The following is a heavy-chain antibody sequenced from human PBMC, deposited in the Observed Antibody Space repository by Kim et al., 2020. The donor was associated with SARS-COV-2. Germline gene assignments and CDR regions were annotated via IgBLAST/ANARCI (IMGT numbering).Heavy chain of an antibody. D-gene: IGHD3-9*01. V-gene: IGHV2-5*02. CDR3: AHLYYDILTGYYCFDY. J-gene: IGHJ4*02. CDR2: IFWDDAK. Sequence: SGPTLVNPTQTLTMTCTFSGFSLSTSAVGVGWIRQPPGKALEWLAIIFWDDAKRYSPSLASRLIVTGDSSRNQVGLTMTNLDPVDTATYYCAHLYYDILTGYYCFDYWGQGALVTVSS. CDR1: GFSLSTSAVG.